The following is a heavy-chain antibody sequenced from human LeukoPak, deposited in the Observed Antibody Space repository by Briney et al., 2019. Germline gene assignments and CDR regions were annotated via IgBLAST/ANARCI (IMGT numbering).Heavy chain of an antibody. CDR2: ISRSGSTK. CDR1: GFTFSDYN. CDR3: AKSGLNRFDY. J-gene: IGHJ4*02. D-gene: IGHD2-15*01. V-gene: IGHV3-11*01. Sequence: GGSLRLSCAASGFTFSDYNMRWIRQAPGKGLEWVSSISRSGSTKYYADSVKGRFTISRDSAKNSLFLQMNSLRAEDTAVYYCAKSGLNRFDYWGQGTLVTVSS.